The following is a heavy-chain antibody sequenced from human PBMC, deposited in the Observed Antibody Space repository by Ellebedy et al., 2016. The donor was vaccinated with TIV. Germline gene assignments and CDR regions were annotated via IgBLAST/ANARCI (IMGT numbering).Heavy chain of an antibody. CDR3: ARHGGWEYSSSWYAPAAGLYFDY. CDR1: GGSISSYY. V-gene: IGHV4-59*08. CDR2: IYYSGST. J-gene: IGHJ4*02. D-gene: IGHD6-13*01. Sequence: SETLSLTCTVSGGSISSYYWSWIRQPPGKGLEWIGYIYYSGSTNYNPSLKSRVTISVDTSKNQFSLKLSSVTAADTAVYYCARHGGWEYSSSWYAPAAGLYFDYWGQGTLVTVSS.